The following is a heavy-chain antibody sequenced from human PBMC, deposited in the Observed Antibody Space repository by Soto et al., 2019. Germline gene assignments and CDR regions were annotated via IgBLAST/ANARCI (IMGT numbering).Heavy chain of an antibody. CDR2: ARHTGNSYTT. CDR3: GGESSYRPDC. Sequence: EIQLVESGGGWVQPGGSLRLSCGASGFTFRDHHTNWVRQAPGKGLEWVGRARHTGNSYTTEYAASVRSRFTISRDDSRNSLYLQMNRLTADSAALYYSGGESSYRPDCWDQRSLTSSSS. D-gene: IGHD3-16*01. J-gene: IGHJ4*02. V-gene: IGHV3-72*01. CDR1: GFTFRDHH.